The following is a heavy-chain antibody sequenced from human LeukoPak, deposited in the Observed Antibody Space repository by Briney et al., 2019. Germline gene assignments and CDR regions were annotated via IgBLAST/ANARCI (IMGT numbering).Heavy chain of an antibody. Sequence: SGTLSLSCTVSGVSSSSYYWSWIRQPPGKGLEWFGYISYSGSTNYNPSLKSRVTISVDTPKSQFSLKLSYVTAADTALYYCARIDTSWFAFDDWGQGTLVTVSS. CDR2: ISYSGST. V-gene: IGHV4-59*07. D-gene: IGHD2-2*01. CDR3: ARIDTSWFAFDD. J-gene: IGHJ4*02. CDR1: GVSSSSYY.